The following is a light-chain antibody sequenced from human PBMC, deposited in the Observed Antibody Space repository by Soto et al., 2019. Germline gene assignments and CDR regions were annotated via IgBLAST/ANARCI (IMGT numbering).Light chain of an antibody. CDR1: QSINIW. V-gene: IGKV1-5*03. CDR3: HQYYSYPWT. Sequence: DIQMTQSPSTLSASVGDRVTITCRASQSINIWLAWYQQKPGKVPNLLIYKASALESGVPPRFSGGKSGTEFTLTISSLQPDDFATYYCHQYYSYPWTFGHGTKVEIK. J-gene: IGKJ1*01. CDR2: KAS.